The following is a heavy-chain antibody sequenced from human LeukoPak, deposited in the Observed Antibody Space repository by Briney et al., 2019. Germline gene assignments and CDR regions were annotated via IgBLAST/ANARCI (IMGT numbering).Heavy chain of an antibody. Sequence: GGSLRLSCAASGFTFSSHGMHWVRQAPGKGLEWVAVIWYDGSNIYYADSVKGRSTISRDNSKNTLYLQMNSLRAEDTALYYCARARNDYDSNGFSVLDYWGQGTLVTVSS. CDR2: IWYDGSNI. CDR3: ARARNDYDSNGFSVLDY. CDR1: GFTFSSHG. V-gene: IGHV3-33*01. J-gene: IGHJ4*02. D-gene: IGHD3-22*01.